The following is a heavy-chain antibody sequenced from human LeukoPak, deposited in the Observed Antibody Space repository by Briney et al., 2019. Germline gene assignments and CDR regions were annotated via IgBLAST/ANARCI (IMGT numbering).Heavy chain of an antibody. Sequence: SGGSLRLSCAASGFTFDDYAMHWVRQAPGKGLEWVSGISWNSGSIGYADSVKGRFTISRDNAKNSLYLQMNSLRAEDTALYCCARTPRGYSYGYYFDYWGQGTLVTVSS. J-gene: IGHJ4*02. D-gene: IGHD5-18*01. CDR3: ARTPRGYSYGYYFDY. CDR2: ISWNSGSI. CDR1: GFTFDDYA. V-gene: IGHV3-9*01.